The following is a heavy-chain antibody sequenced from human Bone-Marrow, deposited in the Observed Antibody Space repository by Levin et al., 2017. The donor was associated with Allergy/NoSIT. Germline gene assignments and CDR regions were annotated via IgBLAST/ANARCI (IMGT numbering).Heavy chain of an antibody. CDR3: AKLGDIVATTPYYFDY. CDR2: FSGSGDYT. J-gene: IGHJ4*02. D-gene: IGHD5-12*01. Sequence: GESLKISCAASGFTFSTYAMSWVRQAPGKGLEWVSAFSGSGDYTYYADSVKGRFTISRDNSKNTLFLQMNSLRAEDTAVYYCAKLGDIVATTPYYFDYWGQGTLVTVSS. CDR1: GFTFSTYA. V-gene: IGHV3-23*01.